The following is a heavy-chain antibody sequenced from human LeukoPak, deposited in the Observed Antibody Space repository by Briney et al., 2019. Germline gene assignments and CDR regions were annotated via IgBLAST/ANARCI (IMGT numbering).Heavy chain of an antibody. CDR2: IHYTGTT. CDR3: ARRDTNLGLDP. D-gene: IGHD3-16*01. J-gene: IGHJ5*02. V-gene: IGHV4-59*08. CDR1: GASINRHY. Sequence: SETLSLTCTVSGASINRHYWSWIRQPPGKGLEWIGYIHYTGTTTYNPSLKSRVTISVDTSKNQFSLKLNSVTAADTAVYYCARRDTNLGLDPWGQGTLVTVS.